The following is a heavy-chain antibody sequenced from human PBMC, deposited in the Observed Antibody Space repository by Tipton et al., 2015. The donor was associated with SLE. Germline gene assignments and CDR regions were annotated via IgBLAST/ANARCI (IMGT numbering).Heavy chain of an antibody. CDR2: INHSGST. J-gene: IGHJ3*02. D-gene: IGHD3-10*01. CDR1: GGSISSGSYY. V-gene: IGHV4-30-2*05. CDR3: AREEFGDAFDI. Sequence: TLSLTCTVSGGSISSGSYYWSWIRQPPGKGLEWIGEINHSGSTNYNPSLKSRVTISVDTSKNQFSLKLSSVTAADTAVYYCAREEFGDAFDIWGQGTMVTVSS.